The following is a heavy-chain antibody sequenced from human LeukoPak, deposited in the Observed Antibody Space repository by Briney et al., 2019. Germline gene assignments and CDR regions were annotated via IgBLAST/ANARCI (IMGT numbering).Heavy chain of an antibody. D-gene: IGHD3-10*01. V-gene: IGHV3-33*01. J-gene: IGHJ2*01. CDR3: ARDRVTRYFDL. CDR2: IWYDGSDK. Sequence: GGSLRLSCAASGFTLSGYGMHWVRQAPGKGLEWVAVIWYDGSDKYYADSVQGRFTISRDNSENTLYLRMNSLRAEDTAVYYCARDRVTRYFDLWGRGTLVTVSS. CDR1: GFTLSGYG.